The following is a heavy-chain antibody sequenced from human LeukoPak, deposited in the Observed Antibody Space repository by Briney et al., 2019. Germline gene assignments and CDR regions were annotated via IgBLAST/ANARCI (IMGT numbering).Heavy chain of an antibody. CDR1: GFTFSSYA. CDR2: ISGSGGNT. CDR3: ARRISVAGGGTAFDL. J-gene: IGHJ3*01. Sequence: GGSLRLSCAASGFTFSSYAMSWVRQAPGKGLEWVSAISGSGGNTYYADSVKGRFTISRDNSKNTLYLQMNSLRAEDTAVYYCARRISVAGGGTAFDLWGQGTLVTVSS. D-gene: IGHD6-19*01. V-gene: IGHV3-23*01.